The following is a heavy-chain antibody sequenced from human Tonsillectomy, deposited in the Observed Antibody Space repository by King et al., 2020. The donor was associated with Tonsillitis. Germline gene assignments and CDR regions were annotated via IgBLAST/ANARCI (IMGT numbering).Heavy chain of an antibody. J-gene: IGHJ6*02. CDR2: INPNSGGT. V-gene: IGHV1-2*02. CDR1: GYTFTGYY. Sequence: QLAQSGAEVKKPGASVKVSCKASGYTFTGYYMHWVRQAPGQGLEWMGWINPNSGGTNYAQKFQGRVTMTRDTSISTAYMELSRLRPDDAGVYYCAGQSANYYDSSYYGLDVWGQGTTVTVSS. D-gene: IGHD3-22*01. CDR3: AGQSANYYDSSYYGLDV.